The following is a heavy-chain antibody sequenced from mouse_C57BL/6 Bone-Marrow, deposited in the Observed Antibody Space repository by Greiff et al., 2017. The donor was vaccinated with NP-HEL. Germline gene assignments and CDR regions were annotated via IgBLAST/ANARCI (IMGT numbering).Heavy chain of an antibody. V-gene: IGHV1-64*01. J-gene: IGHJ4*01. CDR3: ARGVVGHYAMDY. Sequence: QVQLQQPGAELVKPGASVKLSCKASGYTFTSYWMHWVKQRPGQGLEWIGMIHPNSGSTNYNEKFKSKATLTVDKSSSTAYMQLSSLTSEDSAVYYCARGVVGHYAMDYWGQGTSVTVSS. CDR1: GYTFTSYW. D-gene: IGHD1-1*02. CDR2: IHPNSGST.